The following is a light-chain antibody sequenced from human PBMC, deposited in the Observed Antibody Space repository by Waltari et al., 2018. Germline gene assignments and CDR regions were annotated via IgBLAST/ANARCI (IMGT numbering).Light chain of an antibody. V-gene: IGLV2-8*01. CDR3: SSYGGSKIHVL. CDR1: SSDIGGYNY. Sequence: QSALTQPPSASGSVGQSVTISCTGTSSDIGGYNYVSWYQPYPGKAPKPLLYEVKKRPSGVPDRFSGSKSGNTASLTVSGLQADDEAKYFCSSYGGSKIHVLFGGGTKVTVL. J-gene: IGLJ2*01. CDR2: EVK.